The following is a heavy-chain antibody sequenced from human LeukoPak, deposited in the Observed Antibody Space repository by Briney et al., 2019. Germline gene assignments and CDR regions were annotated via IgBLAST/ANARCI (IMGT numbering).Heavy chain of an antibody. J-gene: IGHJ4*02. CDR3: ARSKGHLDS. CDR2: TYYRSKWFN. V-gene: IGHV6-1*01. Sequence: SQTLSLTCAISGDXVSSNSAAWNWIRQSPSRGLEWLGRTYYRSKWFNDYAASVRSRITIKPDTPNNQFTLQLNSVTPEDTAMYFCARSKGHLDSWGQGTPVTVSS. CDR1: GDXVSSNSAA.